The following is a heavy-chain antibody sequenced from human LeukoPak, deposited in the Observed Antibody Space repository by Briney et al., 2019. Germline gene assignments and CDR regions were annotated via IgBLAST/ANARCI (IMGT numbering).Heavy chain of an antibody. D-gene: IGHD6-19*01. J-gene: IGHJ4*02. Sequence: GGSLRLSCAASGFTFSNYGMHWVRQAPGKGLEWVTFIRYDGSYKYYADSVKGRFTISRDNSKNTLYLQMNSLRAEDTAVYYCAKRDRMYTSGSYYFDYWGQGTLVTVSS. V-gene: IGHV3-30*02. CDR1: GFTFSNYG. CDR2: IRYDGSYK. CDR3: AKRDRMYTSGSYYFDY.